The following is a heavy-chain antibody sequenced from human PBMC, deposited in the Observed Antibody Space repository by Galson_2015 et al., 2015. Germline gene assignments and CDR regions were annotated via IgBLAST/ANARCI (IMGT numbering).Heavy chain of an antibody. CDR3: AKTSGCNLFNY. V-gene: IGHV3-30*18. CDR1: GFTFSSNG. J-gene: IGHJ4*02. D-gene: IGHD4-23*01. Sequence: SLRLSCAASGFTFSSNGMHWVRQAPGKGLEWVAVISYDGSNKYYADSVKGRFTISRDNSKNTLYLHMNSLRAEDTAVYYCAKTSGCNLFNYWGQGTLVTVSS. CDR2: ISYDGSNK.